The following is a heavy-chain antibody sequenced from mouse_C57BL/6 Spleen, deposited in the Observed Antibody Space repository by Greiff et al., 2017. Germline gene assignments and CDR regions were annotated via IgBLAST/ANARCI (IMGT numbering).Heavy chain of an antibody. D-gene: IGHD2-12*01. V-gene: IGHV1-54*01. CDR1: GYAFTNYL. J-gene: IGHJ2*01. Sequence: VQLQQSGAELVRPGTSVKVSCKASGYAFTNYLIEWVQQRPGQGLEWIGVINPGSGGTNYNEKFKGKATLTADKSSSTAYMQLSSLTSEDSAVYFCASSYVRFYFDYWGQGTTLTVSS. CDR3: ASSYVRFYFDY. CDR2: INPGSGGT.